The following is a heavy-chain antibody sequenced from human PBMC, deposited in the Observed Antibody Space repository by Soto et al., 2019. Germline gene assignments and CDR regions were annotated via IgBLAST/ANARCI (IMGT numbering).Heavy chain of an antibody. V-gene: IGHV3-23*01. CDR3: AKDRGRGSPVSGGLDV. CDR2: ISGRGST. CDR1: GFTFSNYA. Sequence: EVQLLESGGGLVQPGGSLTLSCAASGFTFSNYAMSWVRQAPGKGLEWVSGISGRGSTNYADSVKGRFTISRDNATNSLYLQMNTLRAEDTAVYYCAKDRGRGSPVSGGLDVWGQGTTVTVSS. D-gene: IGHD3-10*01. J-gene: IGHJ6*02.